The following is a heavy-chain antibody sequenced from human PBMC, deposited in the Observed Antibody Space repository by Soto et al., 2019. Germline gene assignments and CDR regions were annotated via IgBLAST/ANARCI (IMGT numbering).Heavy chain of an antibody. J-gene: IGHJ4*02. V-gene: IGHV1-69*04. Sequence: SVKVSCKASGGTFSSYAISWVRQAPGQGLEWMGRIIPILGIANYAQKFQGRVTITADKSTSTAYMELSSLRSEDTAVYYCARAPYPYYYDSSGYYRDYWGQGTLVTVSS. D-gene: IGHD3-22*01. CDR1: GGTFSSYA. CDR2: IIPILGIA. CDR3: ARAPYPYYYDSSGYYRDY.